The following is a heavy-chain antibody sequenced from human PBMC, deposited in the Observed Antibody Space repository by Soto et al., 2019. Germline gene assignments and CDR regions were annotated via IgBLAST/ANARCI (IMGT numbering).Heavy chain of an antibody. V-gene: IGHV4-59*08. Sequence: PSETLSLTCTVSGGSISRYYWSWIRQPPGKGLEWIGYIYYSGSTNYNPSLKSRVTISVDTSKNQFSLKLSSVTAADTAVYYCARHLPLSAAAGYMDVWGKGTTVTVSS. CDR2: IYYSGST. J-gene: IGHJ6*03. CDR1: GGSISRYY. CDR3: ARHLPLSAAAGYMDV. D-gene: IGHD2-15*01.